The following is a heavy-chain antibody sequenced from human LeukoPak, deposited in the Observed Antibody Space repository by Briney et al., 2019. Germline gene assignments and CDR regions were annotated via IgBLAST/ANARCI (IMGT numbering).Heavy chain of an antibody. Sequence: PGGSMRLSCAASGFTFSSYSMNWVRQAPGKGLEWVSVIYSGGSTYYADSVKGRFTISRDNSKNTLYLQMNSLSAEDTAVYYCARDISSSRRYYYYYMDVWGKGTTVTVSS. CDR3: ARDISSSRRYYYYYMDV. CDR1: GFTFSSYS. V-gene: IGHV3-66*02. J-gene: IGHJ6*03. CDR2: IYSGGST. D-gene: IGHD6-13*01.